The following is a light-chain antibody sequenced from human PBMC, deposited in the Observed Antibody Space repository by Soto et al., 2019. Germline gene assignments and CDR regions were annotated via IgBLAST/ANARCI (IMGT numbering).Light chain of an antibody. CDR2: EVN. CDR3: CSYTTSDTRV. J-gene: IGLJ1*01. Sequence: QSALTQPRSVSGSPGQSITISCTGTSSDVGAYNHVSWYQHHPGKAPKLMIYEVNNRPSGVSNRFSGSKSGYTASLTISGLQAEDEADYYCCSYTTSDTRVFGTGTKVTVL. CDR1: SSDVGAYNH. V-gene: IGLV2-14*01.